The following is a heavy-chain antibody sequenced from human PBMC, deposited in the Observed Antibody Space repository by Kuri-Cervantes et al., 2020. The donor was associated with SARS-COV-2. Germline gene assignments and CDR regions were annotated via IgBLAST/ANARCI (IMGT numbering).Heavy chain of an antibody. CDR3: SLSSSSVYYYYMDA. D-gene: IGHD6-13*01. J-gene: IGHJ6*03. Sequence: GESLKISCAASGDIFTDAWMSWVRQAPGKGLEWVSAISGSGGSTYYADSVKGRFTISRDNSKNTLYLQMNSLRAEDTAVYYCSLSSSSVYYYYMDAWGKGTTVTVSS. CDR2: ISGSGGST. V-gene: IGHV3-23*01. CDR1: GDIFTDA.